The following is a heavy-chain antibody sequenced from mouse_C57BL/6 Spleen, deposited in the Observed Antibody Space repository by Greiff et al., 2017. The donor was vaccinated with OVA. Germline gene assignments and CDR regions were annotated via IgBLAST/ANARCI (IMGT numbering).Heavy chain of an antibody. CDR1: GFTFSSYA. CDR2: ISSGGDYI. J-gene: IGHJ2*01. CDR3: TREVTTVVDLYYFDY. V-gene: IGHV5-9-1*02. Sequence: DVHLVESGEGLVKPGGSLKLSCAASGFTFSSYAMSWVRQTPEKRLEWVAYISSGGDYIYYAATVKGRFTISRDNARNTLYLQMSSLKSEDTAMYYCTREVTTVVDLYYFDYWGQGTTLTVSS. D-gene: IGHD1-1*01.